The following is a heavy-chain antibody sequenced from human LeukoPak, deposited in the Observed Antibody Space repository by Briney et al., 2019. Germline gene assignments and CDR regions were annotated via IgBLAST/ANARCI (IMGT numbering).Heavy chain of an antibody. D-gene: IGHD3-3*01. CDR3: AKDLVTMTIFGVVPNWFDP. V-gene: IGHV3-23*01. J-gene: IGHJ5*02. CDR1: GITFSSYA. Sequence: GGSLRLSCAASGITFSSYAMSWVRQAPGKGLEWVSAISGSGVSTHYADSVKGRFTISRDSSKNTLYLQMNSLRAEDTAVYYCAKDLVTMTIFGVVPNWFDPWGQGTLVTVSS. CDR2: ISGSGVST.